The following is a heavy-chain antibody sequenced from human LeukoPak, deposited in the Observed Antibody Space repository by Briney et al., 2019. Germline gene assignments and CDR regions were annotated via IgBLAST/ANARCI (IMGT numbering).Heavy chain of an antibody. CDR1: GFTFSSYA. Sequence: GGSLRLSCAASGFTFSSYAMSWVRQAPGKGLEWGSAISGSGGSTYYADSVKGRFTIYRDNSKNTLYLQVNSLRAEDTAVYYCAKEVVVVPAAILGAYYFDYWGQGTLVTVSS. D-gene: IGHD2-2*01. CDR2: ISGSGGST. CDR3: AKEVVVVPAAILGAYYFDY. V-gene: IGHV3-23*01. J-gene: IGHJ4*02.